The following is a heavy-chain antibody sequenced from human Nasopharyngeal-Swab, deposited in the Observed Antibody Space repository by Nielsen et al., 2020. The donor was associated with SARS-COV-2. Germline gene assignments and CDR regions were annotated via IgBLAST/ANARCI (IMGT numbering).Heavy chain of an antibody. J-gene: IGHJ3*02. CDR2: FSYSGTT. V-gene: IGHV4-39*01. D-gene: IGHD3-3*01. Sequence: SETLSLTCTVPGDSISSNSYYWGWIRQSPGKGLEWIGSFSYSGTTYFNPSLKSRVTISVDTSKNQFSLKLSSVTAADTAVYYCARHQEFTIFGVVIRGAFDIWGQGTMVTVSS. CDR1: GDSISSNSYY. CDR3: ARHQEFTIFGVVIRGAFDI.